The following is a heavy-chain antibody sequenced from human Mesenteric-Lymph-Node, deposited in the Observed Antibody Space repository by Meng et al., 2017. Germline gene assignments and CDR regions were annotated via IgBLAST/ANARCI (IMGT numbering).Heavy chain of an antibody. CDR3: ARYYDFWSGYYDYYYGMDV. D-gene: IGHD3-3*01. CDR1: GYTFSREW. J-gene: IGHJ6*02. CDR2: INTDGSLT. V-gene: IGHV3-74*01. Sequence: GESLKISCTVSGYTFSREWMHWVRQGPGKGLEWVSRINTDGSLTLYADSVKGRFTISRDNANDALYLQMNSLRAEDTAVYYCARYYDFWSGYYDYYYGMDVWGQGTTVTVSS.